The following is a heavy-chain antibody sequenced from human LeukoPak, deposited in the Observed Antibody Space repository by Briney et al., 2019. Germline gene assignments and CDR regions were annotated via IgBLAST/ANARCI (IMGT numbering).Heavy chain of an antibody. CDR2: ISSSGSTI. D-gene: IGHD1-26*01. V-gene: IGHV3-11*01. J-gene: IGHJ3*02. CDR1: GFTFSSYA. Sequence: KSGGSLRLSCAASGFTFSSYAMSWVRQAPGKGLEWVSYISSSGSTIYYADSVKGRFTISRDNAKNSLYLQMNSLRAEDTAVYYCARGKGGSYYFGSFDIWGQGTMVTVSS. CDR3: ARGKGGSYYFGSFDI.